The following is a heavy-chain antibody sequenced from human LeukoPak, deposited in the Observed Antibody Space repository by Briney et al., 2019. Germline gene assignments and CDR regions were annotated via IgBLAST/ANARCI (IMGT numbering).Heavy chain of an antibody. V-gene: IGHV3-21*04. CDR3: AKDLRYSGSLRAMDY. CDR2: ISSSSSYI. J-gene: IGHJ4*02. Sequence: GGSLRLSCAASGFTFSTYPMNWVRQAPGKGLEWVSSISSSSSYIYYADSVKGRFTISRDNSKSTLYLQMNSLRAEDTAIYYCAKDLRYSGSLRAMDYWGQGTVVTVSS. D-gene: IGHD1-26*01. CDR1: GFTFSTYP.